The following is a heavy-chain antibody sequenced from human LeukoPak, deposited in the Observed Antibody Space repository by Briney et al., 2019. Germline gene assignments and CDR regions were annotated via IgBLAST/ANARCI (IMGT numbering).Heavy chain of an antibody. V-gene: IGHV4-59*08. CDR2: FYHSGST. CDR1: GGSINNFY. J-gene: IGHJ5*01. CDR3: ARLSSGNCFDS. Sequence: SETLSLTCTVSGGSINNFYWGWIRQPPGKGLEWIASFYHSGSTNYNPSLGRRVTILLDTPKNRFSLNLSSVTAADTAVYYCARLSSGNCFDSWGQGTLVTVSS. D-gene: IGHD6-19*01.